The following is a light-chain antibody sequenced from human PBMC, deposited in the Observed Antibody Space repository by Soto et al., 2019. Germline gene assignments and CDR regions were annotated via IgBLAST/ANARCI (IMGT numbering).Light chain of an antibody. J-gene: IGLJ1*01. Sequence: QSALTQPPSVSGSPGQSVTISCTGTSIDVGNFDLVSWYQQPPGTAPKLLIYQVSNRPSGVPDRFSGSQSGNTASLTISGLQAEDEADYYCSSYTSSNTLGVFGTGTKLTVL. CDR2: QVS. V-gene: IGLV2-18*02. CDR1: SIDVGNFDL. CDR3: SSYTSSNTLGV.